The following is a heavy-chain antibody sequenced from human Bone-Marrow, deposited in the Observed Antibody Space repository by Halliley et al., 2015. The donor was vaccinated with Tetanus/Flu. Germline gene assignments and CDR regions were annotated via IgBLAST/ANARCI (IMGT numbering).Heavy chain of an antibody. J-gene: IGHJ4*02. Sequence: KGLEWVSGITTSGNTYYPGSVKGRFTISRENVKNSLYLQMNGLRAGDTAVYYCAGARYGAVDYWGQGTLVTVSS. CDR3: AGARYGAVDY. D-gene: IGHD4-17*01. CDR2: ITTSGNT. V-gene: IGHV3-13*04.